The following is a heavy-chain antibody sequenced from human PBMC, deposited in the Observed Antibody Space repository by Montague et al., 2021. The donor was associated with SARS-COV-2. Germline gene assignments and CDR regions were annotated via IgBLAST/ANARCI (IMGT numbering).Heavy chain of an antibody. CDR3: ARGYDFWSGGYYYYHGMDV. CDR1: GFTFRSYS. Sequence: SLRLSCAASGFTFRSYSMNWVRQAPGKGLEWVSSISSSSSYIYYADSVKGRFTISRDNAKNSLYLQMNSLRAEYTALHYWARGYDFWSGGYYYYHGMDVWGRATTVTVSS. CDR2: ISSSSSYI. D-gene: IGHD3-3*01. V-gene: IGHV3-21*01. J-gene: IGHJ6*02.